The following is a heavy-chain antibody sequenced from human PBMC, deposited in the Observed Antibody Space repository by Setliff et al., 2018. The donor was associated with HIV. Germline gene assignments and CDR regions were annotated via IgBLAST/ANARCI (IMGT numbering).Heavy chain of an antibody. CDR3: ARGRSGEPGNLRGDFDF. CDR2: INHNGST. D-gene: IGHD3-10*01. Sequence: SETLSLTCAVYGGSFSGYYWSWIRQPPGKGLEWIGEINHNGSTNYNPSLKSRVIISVDTSKNQFSLKLSSVTAADTAVYYCARGRSGEPGNLRGDFDFWGQGTLVTVSS. V-gene: IGHV4-34*01. J-gene: IGHJ4*02. CDR1: GGSFSGYY.